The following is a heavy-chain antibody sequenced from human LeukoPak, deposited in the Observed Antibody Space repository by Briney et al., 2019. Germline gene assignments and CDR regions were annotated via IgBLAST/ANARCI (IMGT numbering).Heavy chain of an antibody. Sequence: SETLSLTCTVSGGSISSGDYYWSWIRQPPGKGLEWIGYIYYSGSTYYNPSLKSRVTISVDTSKNQFSLKLSSVTAADTAVYYCARAGGPLSAVAGLTDYWGQGTLVAVSS. D-gene: IGHD6-19*01. CDR3: ARAGGPLSAVAGLTDY. CDR2: IYYSGST. J-gene: IGHJ4*02. CDR1: GGSISSGDYY. V-gene: IGHV4-30-4*08.